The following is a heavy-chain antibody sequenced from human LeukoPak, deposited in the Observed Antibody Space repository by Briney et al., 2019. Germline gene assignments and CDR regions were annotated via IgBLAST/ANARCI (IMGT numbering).Heavy chain of an antibody. CDR2: TSYDGNTK. CDR1: GLTFSNFP. V-gene: IGHV3-30*09. Sequence: PGRSLRLACAATGLTFSNFPMHWVRQAPGKGLEWVAVTSYDGNTKYYADSVKGRFAITRDNSKNTLFLQMNSLRAEDTAVYYCARDLGYNSGWAALDYWGQGTLVTVSS. J-gene: IGHJ4*02. D-gene: IGHD6-19*01. CDR3: ARDLGYNSGWAALDY.